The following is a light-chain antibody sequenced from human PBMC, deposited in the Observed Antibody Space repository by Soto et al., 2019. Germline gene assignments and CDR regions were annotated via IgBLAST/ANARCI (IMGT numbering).Light chain of an antibody. V-gene: IGKV1-39*01. J-gene: IGKJ2*01. CDR1: QDINKY. Sequence: DIQMTQSPSSLSAAVGDRVTITCRASQDINKYLNWYHQTPGKAPKLLIFATSTLHSGVPSRFSGSRSGTDFSLTISSLQPEDFATYYCQQSYSSPYTFGQGTKLEIK. CDR3: QQSYSSPYT. CDR2: ATS.